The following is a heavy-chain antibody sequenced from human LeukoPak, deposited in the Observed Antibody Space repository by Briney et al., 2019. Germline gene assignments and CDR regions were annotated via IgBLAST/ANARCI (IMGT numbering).Heavy chain of an antibody. CDR2: IIPILGIA. CDR3: ERDAGVTTVRIDY. Sequence: SVKVSCKASGGTFSSYAISWVRQAPGQGLEWMGRIIPILGIANYAQKFQGRVTITADKSTSTAYMELSSLRSEDTAVYYCERDAGVTTVRIDYWGQGNLVTVSS. J-gene: IGHJ4*02. V-gene: IGHV1-69*04. CDR1: GGTFSSYA. D-gene: IGHD4-17*01.